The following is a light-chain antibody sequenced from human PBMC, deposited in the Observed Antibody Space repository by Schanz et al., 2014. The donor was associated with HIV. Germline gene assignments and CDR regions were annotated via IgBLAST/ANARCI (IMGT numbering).Light chain of an antibody. CDR1: QYIGSF. J-gene: IGKJ2*01. CDR2: DVS. Sequence: DIVLSQSPVTLSLFLGERATLSCRASQYIGSFLAWYQQRPGQAPRLLIYDVSTRAPGVPAKFTGSGFGTDFTLSISNLQPEDSAVYFCQQRDNWPLFSFGQGTKLQIK. CDR3: QQRDNWPLFS. V-gene: IGKV3-11*01.